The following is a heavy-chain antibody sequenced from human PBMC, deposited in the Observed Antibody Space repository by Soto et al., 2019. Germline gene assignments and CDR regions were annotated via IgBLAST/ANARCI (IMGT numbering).Heavy chain of an antibody. J-gene: IGHJ6*03. Sequence: ASVKVSCKASGYTFTSYDINWVRQATGQGLEWMGWMNPNSGNTGYVQKFQGRVTMTRNTSISTAYMELSSLRSEDTAVYYCARYWGPPYYYYYMDVWGKGTTVTVSS. CDR2: MNPNSGNT. CDR1: GYTFTSYD. CDR3: ARYWGPPYYYYYMDV. D-gene: IGHD2-21*01. V-gene: IGHV1-8*01.